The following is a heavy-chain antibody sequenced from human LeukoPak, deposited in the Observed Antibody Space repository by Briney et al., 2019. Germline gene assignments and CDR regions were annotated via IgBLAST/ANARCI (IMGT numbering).Heavy chain of an antibody. CDR3: ARVPRGSFPFDY. CDR1: GYTFTGYY. Sequence: ASVKVSCKASGYTFTGYYIHWVRQAPGQGLECMGIINPSGGSTSYAQKFQGRVTMTRDTSTSTVYMELSSLRSEDTAVYYCARVPRGSFPFDYWGQGTLVTVSS. D-gene: IGHD2-15*01. CDR2: INPSGGST. V-gene: IGHV1-46*01. J-gene: IGHJ4*02.